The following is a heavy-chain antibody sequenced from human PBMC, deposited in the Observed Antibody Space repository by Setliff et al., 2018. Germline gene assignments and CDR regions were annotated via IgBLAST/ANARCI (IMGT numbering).Heavy chain of an antibody. CDR1: GFSFNTYG. CDR3: VRGSAYSGGSFDC. CDR2: INSDGSTT. J-gene: IGHJ4*02. Sequence: PGGSLRLSCAASGFSFNTYGMHWVRQAPRKGLVWVSRINSDGSTTTYADSVKGRFTISRDNGKNTVYLQMNSLRAEDTAMYYCVRGSAYSGGSFDCWGQGTLVTVSS. V-gene: IGHV3-74*01. D-gene: IGHD1-26*01.